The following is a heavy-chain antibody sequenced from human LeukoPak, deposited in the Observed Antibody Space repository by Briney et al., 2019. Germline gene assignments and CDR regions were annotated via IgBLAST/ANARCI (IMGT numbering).Heavy chain of an antibody. V-gene: IGHV5-51*01. J-gene: IGHJ5*02. Sequence: GESLKISCKGSGYSINNYWIGWVRQMPGRGLEWMGVIFPGDSDTRYSPSFQGQVTISADKSFSTAYLQWSSLKASDTAMYYCASRIPLDSGYGSWGQGTLVTVSS. CDR1: GYSINNYW. CDR3: ASRIPLDSGYGS. CDR2: IFPGDSDT. D-gene: IGHD5-12*01.